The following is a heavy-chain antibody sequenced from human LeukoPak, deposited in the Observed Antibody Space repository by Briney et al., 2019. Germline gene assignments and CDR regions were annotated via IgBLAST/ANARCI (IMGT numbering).Heavy chain of an antibody. Sequence: GGSLRLSCAASGFTFSSYAMSWVRQAPGKGLEWVSAISGSGGSTYYADSVKGRFTISRDNSKNSLYLQMNSLRAEDTAVYYCARTIAVAVTDWGGYWGQGTLVTVSS. D-gene: IGHD6-19*01. CDR2: ISGSGGST. J-gene: IGHJ4*02. CDR3: ARTIAVAVTDWGGY. V-gene: IGHV3-23*01. CDR1: GFTFSSYA.